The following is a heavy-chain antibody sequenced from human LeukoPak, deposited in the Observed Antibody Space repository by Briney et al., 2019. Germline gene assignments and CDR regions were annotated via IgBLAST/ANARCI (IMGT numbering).Heavy chain of an antibody. J-gene: IGHJ3*02. CDR3: ASATAAGKADDAFDI. Sequence: ASVKVSCKASGYTFTGYYMHWVRQAPGQGLEWMGWINPNSGGTNYAQKFQGRVTMTRDTSISTAYMELSRLRSDDTAVYYCASATAAGKADDAFDIWGQGTMVTVSS. CDR2: INPNSGGT. V-gene: IGHV1-2*02. D-gene: IGHD6-13*01. CDR1: GYTFTGYY.